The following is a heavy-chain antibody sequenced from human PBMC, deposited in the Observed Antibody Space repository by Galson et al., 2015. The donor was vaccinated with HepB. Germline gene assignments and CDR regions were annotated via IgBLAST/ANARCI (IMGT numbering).Heavy chain of an antibody. V-gene: IGHV1-46*01. J-gene: IGHJ2*01. CDR3: ASAARGSIVVAPWYFDL. CDR1: GYTFTSYY. CDR2: INPSGGST. D-gene: IGHD3-22*01. Sequence: SVKVSCKASGYTFTSYYMHWVRQAPGQGPEWMGIINPSGGSTSYAQKFQGRVTMTRDTSTSTVYMELSSLRSEDTAVYYCASAARGSIVVAPWYFDLWGRGTLVTVSS.